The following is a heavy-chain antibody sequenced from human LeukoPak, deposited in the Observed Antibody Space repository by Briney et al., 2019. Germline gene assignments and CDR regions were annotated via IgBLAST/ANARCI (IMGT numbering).Heavy chain of an antibody. CDR2: MYYSGST. D-gene: IGHD3-22*01. CDR3: ARPYYYDSRIDP. Sequence: SETLSLTCTVSGGPISRGDYYWSWIRQPPGKGLEWIAYMYYSGSTYYNPSLKSRVTMSADTSKNQLSLKLSSVTAADTAVYYCARPYYYDSRIDPWGQGILVTVSS. V-gene: IGHV4-30-4*01. J-gene: IGHJ5*02. CDR1: GGPISRGDYY.